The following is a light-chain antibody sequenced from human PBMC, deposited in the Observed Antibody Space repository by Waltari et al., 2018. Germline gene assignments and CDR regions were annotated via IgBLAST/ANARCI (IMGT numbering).Light chain of an antibody. CDR2: WAS. V-gene: IGKV4-1*01. Sequence: DIVMTQSQASLPLSLGERAAINCKSTQSVFYSPYKKTHLAWYQQKPGQPPKLLIYWASTRYYGVPDRFTGSGSGTDFTLTIGGLQAEDVAVYDCQQYYSSPYTFGQGTKLEIK. CDR3: QQYYSSPYT. CDR1: QSVFYSPYKKTH. J-gene: IGKJ2*01.